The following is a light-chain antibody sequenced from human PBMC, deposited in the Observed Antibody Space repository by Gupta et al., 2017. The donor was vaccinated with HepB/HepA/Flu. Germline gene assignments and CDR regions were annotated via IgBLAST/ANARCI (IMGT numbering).Light chain of an antibody. Sequence: DIVMTQSPASLAVSLGERAPITCKSSQRVLNSSNNKNYLAWYQQKPGQPPRLLIYWASNRESGVPDRFSGSGSGTDFTLTISSLQAEDVAVYYCQQYYSPPMCSFGQGTKLEIK. V-gene: IGKV4-1*01. CDR1: QRVLNSSNNKNY. J-gene: IGKJ2*04. CDR3: QQYYSPPMCS. CDR2: WAS.